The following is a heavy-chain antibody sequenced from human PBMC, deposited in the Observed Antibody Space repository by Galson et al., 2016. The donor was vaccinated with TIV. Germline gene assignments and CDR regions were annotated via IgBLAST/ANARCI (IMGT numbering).Heavy chain of an antibody. J-gene: IGHJ4*02. CDR1: GGTFSSNA. CDR3: ARWGWLPI. D-gene: IGHD3-16*01. CDR2: MNPNSGKT. V-gene: IGHV1-8*02. Sequence: SVKVSCKASGGTFSSNAINWVRQAPGQGLEWMGWMNPNSGKTDYAQKFQGRVTMTRNTSISTAYMELSSLRSEDTAVYYCARWGWLPIWGQGTLVTVSS.